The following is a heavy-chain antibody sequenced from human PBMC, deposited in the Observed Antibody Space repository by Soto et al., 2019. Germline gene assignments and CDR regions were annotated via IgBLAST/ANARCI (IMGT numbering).Heavy chain of an antibody. CDR1: GFTFTSYA. Sequence: EVQLLESGGGLVQPGGSLRLSCIASGFTFTSYAMNWVRQAPGKGPEWVSGISTSGGSTYYAASVKGRFTISRDNSKNTLSLQMSSLRADDTALYYCAKDPNGNYVGAFDMRGQGTMVTVSS. CDR3: AKDPNGNYVGAFDM. V-gene: IGHV3-23*01. J-gene: IGHJ3*02. D-gene: IGHD4-17*01. CDR2: ISTSGGST.